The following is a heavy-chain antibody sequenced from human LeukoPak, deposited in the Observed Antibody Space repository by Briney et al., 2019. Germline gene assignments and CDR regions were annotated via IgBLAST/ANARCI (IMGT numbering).Heavy chain of an antibody. D-gene: IGHD6-13*01. Sequence: ASVKVSXKASGYTFTGYYMHWVRQAPGQGLEWMGRINPNSGGTNYAQKFQGRVTMTRDTSVSTAYMELSRLRSDDTAVYYCARDEASIIAAADLWGQGTLVTVSS. J-gene: IGHJ5*02. CDR1: GYTFTGYY. V-gene: IGHV1-2*06. CDR2: INPNSGGT. CDR3: ARDEASIIAAADL.